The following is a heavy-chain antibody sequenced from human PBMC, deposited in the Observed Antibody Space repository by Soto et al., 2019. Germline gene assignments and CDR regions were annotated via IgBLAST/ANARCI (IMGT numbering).Heavy chain of an antibody. CDR1: GFTFSSYW. CDR2: IKQDGSEK. CDR3: AKGGVGSTSNAFDI. J-gene: IGHJ3*02. D-gene: IGHD1-26*01. V-gene: IGHV3-7*01. Sequence: GGSLRLSCAASGFTFSSYWMSWVRQAPGKGLEWVANIKQDGSEKYYVDSVKGRFTISRDNSKNTLYLQMHSLRPEDTALYYCAKGGVGSTSNAFDIWGQGTMVTVSS.